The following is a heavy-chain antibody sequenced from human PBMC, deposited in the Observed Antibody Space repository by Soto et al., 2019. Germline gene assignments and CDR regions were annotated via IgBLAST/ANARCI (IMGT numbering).Heavy chain of an antibody. D-gene: IGHD2-2*01. CDR3: TRDVVVPAAAAKFFGYYYYYMDV. V-gene: IGHV3-49*03. J-gene: IGHJ6*03. CDR2: IRSKAYGGTT. CDR1: GFTFGDYA. Sequence: GGSLRLSCTASGFTFGDYAMSWFRPAPGEGLEWVGFIRSKAYGGTTEYAASVKGRFTISRDDSKSIAYLQMNSLKTEDTAVYYCTRDVVVPAAAAKFFGYYYYYMDVWGKGTTVTVSS.